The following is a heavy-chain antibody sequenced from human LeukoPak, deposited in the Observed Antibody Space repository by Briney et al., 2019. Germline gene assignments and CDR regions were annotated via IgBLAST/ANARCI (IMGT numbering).Heavy chain of an antibody. D-gene: IGHD5-18*01. Sequence: PGGSPRLSCAASGFTFSDYYMSWIRQAPGKGLEWVSYISSSGSTIYYADSVKGRFTISRDNAKNSLYLQMNSLRAEDTAVYYCARDKLVGYSYGYNAYWGQGTLVTVSS. V-gene: IGHV3-11*04. CDR2: ISSSGSTI. J-gene: IGHJ4*02. CDR3: ARDKLVGYSYGYNAY. CDR1: GFTFSDYY.